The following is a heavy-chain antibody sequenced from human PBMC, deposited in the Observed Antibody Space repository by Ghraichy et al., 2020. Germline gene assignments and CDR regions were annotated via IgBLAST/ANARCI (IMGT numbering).Heavy chain of an antibody. Sequence: GGSLRLSCAASGFTFSNAWMSWVRQAPGKGLEWVGRIKSKTDGGTTDYAAPVKGRFTISRDDSKNTLYLQMNSLKTKDTAVYYCTTDRWFYDYVWGSYRFHGMDVWGQGTTVTVSS. CDR3: TTDRWFYDYVWGSYRFHGMDV. CDR1: GFTFSNAW. V-gene: IGHV3-15*01. CDR2: IKSKTDGGTT. J-gene: IGHJ6*02. D-gene: IGHD3-16*02.